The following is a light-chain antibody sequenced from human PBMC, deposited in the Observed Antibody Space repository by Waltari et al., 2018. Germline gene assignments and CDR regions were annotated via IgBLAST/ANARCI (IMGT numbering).Light chain of an antibody. CDR1: QTVSPTY. CDR2: VAS. V-gene: IGKV3-20*01. J-gene: IGKJ4*01. CDR3: QQYDNSPLT. Sequence: EVELTHSPATLSLPPRERATLPCKPSQTVSPTYLSWYQQKPGQAPTLLIYVASSRATGIPDRFSGSGSGTDFSLTISSVEPEDFAVYYCQQYDNSPLTFGGGTKVEIK.